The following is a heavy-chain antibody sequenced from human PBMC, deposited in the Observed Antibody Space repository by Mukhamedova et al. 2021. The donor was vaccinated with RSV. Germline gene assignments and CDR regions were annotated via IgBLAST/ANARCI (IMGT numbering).Heavy chain of an antibody. CDR2: ISNRGDST. CDR3: TKLQSYDFWSGYSEPNYFDH. D-gene: IGHD3-3*01. V-gene: IGHV3-23*01. J-gene: IGHJ4*01. Sequence: WVRQAPGKGLEWVSAISNRGDSTYYADSVKGRFTVSRDNTDNTVSLQMDSLRDEDTAMYYCTKLQSYDFWSGYSEPNYFDHWG.